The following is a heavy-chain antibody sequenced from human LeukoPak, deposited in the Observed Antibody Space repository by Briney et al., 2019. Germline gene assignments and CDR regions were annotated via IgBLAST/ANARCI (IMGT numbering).Heavy chain of an antibody. CDR3: ARGGSSRYYNPRVFDH. D-gene: IGHD3-22*01. J-gene: IGHJ4*02. Sequence: GGSLRLSCAASGFTFSAYGMSWVRQAPGKGLEWVSAVTNSGGTTYYADSVKGRFTISRDNAENSLYLQMNSLRAEDTALYYCARGGSSRYYNPRVFDHWGQGTLVTVSS. CDR1: GFTFSAYG. V-gene: IGHV3-23*01. CDR2: VTNSGGTT.